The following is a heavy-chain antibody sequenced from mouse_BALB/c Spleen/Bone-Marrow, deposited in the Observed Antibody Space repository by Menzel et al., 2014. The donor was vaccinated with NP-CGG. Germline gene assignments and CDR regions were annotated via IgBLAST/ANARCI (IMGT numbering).Heavy chain of an antibody. CDR1: GFNIKDTH. CDR2: IDPANGNT. CDR3: ASYYYGRAWFAY. V-gene: IGHV14-3*02. D-gene: IGHD1-1*01. J-gene: IGHJ3*01. Sequence: EVKLMESGAELVKPGASVKLSCTASGFNIKDTHMHWVKQRPEQGLEWIGRIDPANGNTKYDPKFQGKATITADTSSNTAYLQLSSLTSEDTAVYYCASYYYGRAWFAYWGQGTLVTVSA.